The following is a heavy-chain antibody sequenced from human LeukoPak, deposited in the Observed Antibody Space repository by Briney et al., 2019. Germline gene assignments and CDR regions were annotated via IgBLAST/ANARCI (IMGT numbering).Heavy chain of an antibody. V-gene: IGHV1-58*02. CDR1: GFTFTSSG. Sequence: SVKVSCKASGFTFTSSGMQWVRQARGQRLECIGYIVVGSGNTNYAQKFQERVTITRDMSTSTAYMELSSLRSEDTAVCYCAAEGSYYYDSNGYSNWFDPWGQGTLVTVSS. D-gene: IGHD3-22*01. CDR3: AAEGSYYYDSNGYSNWFDP. J-gene: IGHJ5*02. CDR2: IVVGSGNT.